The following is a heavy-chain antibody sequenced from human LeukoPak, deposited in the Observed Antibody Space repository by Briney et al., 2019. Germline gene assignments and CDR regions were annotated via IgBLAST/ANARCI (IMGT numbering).Heavy chain of an antibody. J-gene: IGHJ4*02. V-gene: IGHV3-21*01. Sequence: GGSLRLSCAASGFTFSSYSMYWVRQAPGKGLEWVSSISSSSSYIYYADSVKGRFTISRDNAKNSLYLQMNSLRAEDTAVYYCARALGYCGGGSCYSGYFDYWGQGTLVTVSS. CDR2: ISSSSSYI. CDR1: GFTFSSYS. CDR3: ARALGYCGGGSCYSGYFDY. D-gene: IGHD2-15*01.